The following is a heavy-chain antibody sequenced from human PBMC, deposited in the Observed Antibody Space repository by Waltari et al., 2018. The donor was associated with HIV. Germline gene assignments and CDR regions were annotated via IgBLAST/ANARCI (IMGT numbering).Heavy chain of an antibody. D-gene: IGHD1-26*01. CDR2: SYYTGRA. Sequence: QLQLQESGPGLVKPSATLSLTCTVPDGSVRSSSFFWGWIRQPPGKGLEWIGRSYYTGRAYYNPSLKSRVTISVDTSKNQFSLKVTSVTAADTAVYYCARHALRVGAAYWNFDLWGRGTLVTVSS. V-gene: IGHV4-39*01. CDR1: DGSVRSSSFF. J-gene: IGHJ2*01. CDR3: ARHALRVGAAYWNFDL.